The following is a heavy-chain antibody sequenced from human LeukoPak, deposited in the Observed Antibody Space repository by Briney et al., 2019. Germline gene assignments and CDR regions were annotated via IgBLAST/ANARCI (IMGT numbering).Heavy chain of an antibody. CDR2: IYPGDSDT. D-gene: IGHD3-10*01. Sequence: GESLKISCKGSGYSFTTNWIGWVRQMPGKGLEWMGIIYPGDSDTKYSPSFQGQVTISADKCISTAYLQWSSLTASDSAMYYCARTITLVRGVSIYPNYFDYWGQETLVTVSS. CDR3: ARTITLVRGVSIYPNYFDY. CDR1: GYSFTTNW. V-gene: IGHV5-51*01. J-gene: IGHJ4*02.